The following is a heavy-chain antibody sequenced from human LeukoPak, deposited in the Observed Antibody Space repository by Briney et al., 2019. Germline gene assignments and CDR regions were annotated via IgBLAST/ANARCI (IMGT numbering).Heavy chain of an antibody. CDR2: IYYSGST. Sequence: PSETLSLTCTVSGASISSSSYYWGWIRQPPGKGLEWIGSIYYSGSTSYYPSLKSRVTISVDTSKNQFSLKLSSVTAADTAVYYCASGYSGYDGFDYWGQGTLVTVSS. V-gene: IGHV4-39*07. J-gene: IGHJ4*02. D-gene: IGHD5-12*01. CDR1: GASISSSSYY. CDR3: ASGYSGYDGFDY.